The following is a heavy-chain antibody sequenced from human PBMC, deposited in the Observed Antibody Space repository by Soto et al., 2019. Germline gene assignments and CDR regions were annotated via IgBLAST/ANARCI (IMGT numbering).Heavy chain of an antibody. CDR1: GFTFSGYG. CDR3: ARGLRYDFWSGYEYNWFDP. V-gene: IGHV3-33*01. CDR2: IWYDGSNK. D-gene: IGHD3-3*01. J-gene: IGHJ5*02. Sequence: HPGGSLRLSCAASGFTFSGYGMHWVRQAPGKGLEWVAVIWYDGSNKYYADSVKGRFTISRDNSKNTLYLQMNSLRAEDTAVYYCARGLRYDFWSGYEYNWFDPWGQGTLVTVSS.